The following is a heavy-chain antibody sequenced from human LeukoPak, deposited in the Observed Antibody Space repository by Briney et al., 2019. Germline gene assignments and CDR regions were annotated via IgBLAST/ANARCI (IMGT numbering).Heavy chain of an antibody. CDR2: INPNSGGI. J-gene: IGHJ6*03. Sequence: GASVKVSCKASGYTFTGYYIHWVRQAPGQGLEWMGRINPNSGGINYAQKFQGRVTMTRDTSISTVYMELSSLRSDDTAVYYCAREGQSSTSQNYYYYYMDVWGKGTTVTVCS. V-gene: IGHV1-2*06. CDR3: AREGQSSTSQNYYYYYMDV. CDR1: GYTFTGYY. D-gene: IGHD2-2*01.